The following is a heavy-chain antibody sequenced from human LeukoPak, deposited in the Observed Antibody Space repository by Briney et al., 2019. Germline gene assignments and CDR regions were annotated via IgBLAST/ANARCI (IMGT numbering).Heavy chain of an antibody. CDR1: GKTLSDLS. D-gene: IGHD5-18*01. CDR3: VTGFTTMAVDYFDY. V-gene: IGHV1-24*01. J-gene: IGHJ4*02. Sequence: ASVKVSCKVSGKTLSDLSIHWLRQPPGKGLEWLGGSDPEDGERVYAQMFQGRVTMTEDTSIDTAYMELSSLRSEDTAVYYCVTGFTTMAVDYFDYWGQGTLVTVSP. CDR2: SDPEDGER.